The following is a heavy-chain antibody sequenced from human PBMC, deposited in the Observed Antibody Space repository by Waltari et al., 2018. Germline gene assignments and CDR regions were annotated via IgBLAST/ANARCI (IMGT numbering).Heavy chain of an antibody. Sequence: QVQLVQSGAEVKKPGSSVKVSCKASGGTFNNYGFSWVRPAPGQGLEWMGGIIPMFGTTDYSQKVMGRVTITADESTTTVYLELSSLRSEDTALYYCARERGDDSSGYFYPGWEHWGQGTLVIVSS. CDR2: IIPMFGTT. D-gene: IGHD3-22*01. CDR3: ARERGDDSSGYFYPGWEH. CDR1: GGTFNNYG. V-gene: IGHV1-69*01. J-gene: IGHJ1*01.